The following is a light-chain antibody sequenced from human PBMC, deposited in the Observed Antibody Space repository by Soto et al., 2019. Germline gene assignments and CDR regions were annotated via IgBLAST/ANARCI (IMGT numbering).Light chain of an antibody. CDR2: GAS. Sequence: AIQMTQSPSSLSASVGDRVTITCRASQGIRSDLGWFQQKPGKAPKLLIYGASNLQSGVPSRFSGSGFGTDFTLTISSLQPEDSAIYYCLQDYNYPLAFGGGTKVEIK. CDR3: LQDYNYPLA. J-gene: IGKJ4*01. CDR1: QGIRSD. V-gene: IGKV1-6*01.